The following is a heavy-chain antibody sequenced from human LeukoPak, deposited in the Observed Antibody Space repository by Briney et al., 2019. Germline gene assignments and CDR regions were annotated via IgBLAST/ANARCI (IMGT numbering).Heavy chain of an antibody. CDR3: AGARHGDYRWVY. CDR1: GYSFTNYW. CDR2: IHSADSNT. J-gene: IGHJ4*02. V-gene: IGHV5-51*01. Sequence: GESLKISCKDSGYSFTNYWIGWVRQMPGKGLEWMGIIHSADSNTKYSPSFQGQVTISADKSISTAYLQWSGLKASDTAMYYCAGARHGDYRWVYWGQGTLVTVSS. D-gene: IGHD4-17*01.